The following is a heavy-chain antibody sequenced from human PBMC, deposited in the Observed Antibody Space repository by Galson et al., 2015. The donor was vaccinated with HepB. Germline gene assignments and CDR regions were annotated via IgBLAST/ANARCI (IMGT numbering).Heavy chain of an antibody. CDR2: IYYSGST. CDR1: GGSISSSSYY. Sequence: LSLTCTVSGGSISSSSYYWGWIRQPPGKGLEWIGSIYYSGSTYYNPSLKSRVTISVDTSKNQFSLKLSSVTAADTAVYYCARRISIAVAGTGFDYWGQGTLVTVSS. V-gene: IGHV4-39*01. D-gene: IGHD6-19*01. J-gene: IGHJ4*02. CDR3: ARRISIAVAGTGFDY.